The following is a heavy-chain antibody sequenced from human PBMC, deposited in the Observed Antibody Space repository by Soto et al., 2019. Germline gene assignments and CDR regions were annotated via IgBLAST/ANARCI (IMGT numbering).Heavy chain of an antibody. D-gene: IGHD1-1*01. CDR1: GGTFSSYP. V-gene: IGHV1-69*13. CDR3: ARLRLGTYYYYGMDV. Sequence: SVKVSCKASGGTFSSYPISWVRQAPGQGLEWMGGIIPIFGTANYAQKFQGRVTITADESTSTAYMELSSLRSEDTAVYYCARLRLGTYYYYGMDVWGQGTTVTVSS. J-gene: IGHJ6*02. CDR2: IIPIFGTA.